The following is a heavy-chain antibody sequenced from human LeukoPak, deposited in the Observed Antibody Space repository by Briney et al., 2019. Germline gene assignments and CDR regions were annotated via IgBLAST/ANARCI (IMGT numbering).Heavy chain of an antibody. Sequence: GGSLRLSCAASGFTFSSYAMSWVRQAPGKGLEWVSAISGSGGGTYYAGSVKGRFTISRDNSKNTLYLQMNSLRAEDTAVYYCAFSSSSSRGYFDYWGQGALVTVSS. CDR3: AFSSSSSRGYFDY. CDR1: GFTFSSYA. D-gene: IGHD6-6*01. V-gene: IGHV3-23*01. J-gene: IGHJ4*02. CDR2: ISGSGGGT.